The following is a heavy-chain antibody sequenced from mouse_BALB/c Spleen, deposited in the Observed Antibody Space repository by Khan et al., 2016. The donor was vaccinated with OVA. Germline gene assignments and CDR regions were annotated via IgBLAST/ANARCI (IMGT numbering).Heavy chain of an antibody. J-gene: IGHJ3*01. CDR2: ISSGGDYT. CDR3: AIHLTESLAY. D-gene: IGHD6-2*01. CDR1: GFTSSAYS. V-gene: IGHV5-6*01. Sequence: EVELVESGGDLVEPGGSLKLSCAASGFTSSAYSMSWVRQTADKRLEWVATISSGGDYTYYVDNVKVRFNISRVNAKNTLYLQMSSQKSEDTAMYYTAIHLTESLAYWGQGT.